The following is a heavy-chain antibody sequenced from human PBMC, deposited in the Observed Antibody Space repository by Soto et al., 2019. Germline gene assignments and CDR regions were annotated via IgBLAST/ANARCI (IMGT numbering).Heavy chain of an antibody. Sequence: SGPTLVNPTQTLTLTCTFSRFSLSTSGMCVSWIRQPPGKALEWLARIDWDDDKYYSTSLKTRLTISKDTSKNQVVLTMTNMDPVHTATYYCARISEYYDILTGYRIPAIVYWGQGTLVTVS. CDR1: RFSLSTSGMC. CDR2: IDWDDDK. D-gene: IGHD3-9*01. J-gene: IGHJ4*02. V-gene: IGHV2-70*11. CDR3: ARISEYYDILTGYRIPAIVY.